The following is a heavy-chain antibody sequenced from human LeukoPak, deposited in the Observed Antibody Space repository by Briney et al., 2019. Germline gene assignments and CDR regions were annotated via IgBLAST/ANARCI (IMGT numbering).Heavy chain of an antibody. CDR2: LSGSADTT. J-gene: IGHJ4*02. V-gene: IGHV3-23*01. CDR3: AKVWIDSSGYYFDY. Sequence: PGGSLRLSCAASGFTFRSYAMSWVRQTPGKGLQWVLALSGSADTTYYADSVKGRFTISRDNSKNTLYLQMNSLRAEDTAVYYCAKVWIDSSGYYFDYWGQGTLVTVSS. CDR1: GFTFRSYA. D-gene: IGHD3-22*01.